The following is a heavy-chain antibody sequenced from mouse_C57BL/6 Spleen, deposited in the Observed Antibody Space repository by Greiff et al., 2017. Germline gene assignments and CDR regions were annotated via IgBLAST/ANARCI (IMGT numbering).Heavy chain of an antibody. V-gene: IGHV1-80*01. D-gene: IGHD4-1*01. Sequence: VQLQQSGAELVKPGASVKISCKASGYAFSSYWMNWVKQRPGKGLEWIGQIYPGDGDTNYNGKFKGKATLTADKSSSTAYMQLSSLTSEDSAVYFCASFVTGTRYFDVWGTGTTVTVSS. CDR2: IYPGDGDT. CDR1: GYAFSSYW. CDR3: ASFVTGTRYFDV. J-gene: IGHJ1*03.